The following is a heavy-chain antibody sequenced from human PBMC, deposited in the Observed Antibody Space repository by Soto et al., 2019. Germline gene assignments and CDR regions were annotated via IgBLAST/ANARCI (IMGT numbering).Heavy chain of an antibody. Sequence: SETLSLTCTVSGGSISSSSYYWGWIRQPPGKGLEWIGSIYYSGSTYYNPSLKSRVTISVDTSKNQFSLKLSSVTAADTAVYYCARHKKGSSGSYAPFDYWGQGTLVTVAS. J-gene: IGHJ4*02. CDR2: IYYSGST. V-gene: IGHV4-39*01. CDR3: ARHKKGSSGSYAPFDY. CDR1: GGSISSSSYY. D-gene: IGHD6-6*01.